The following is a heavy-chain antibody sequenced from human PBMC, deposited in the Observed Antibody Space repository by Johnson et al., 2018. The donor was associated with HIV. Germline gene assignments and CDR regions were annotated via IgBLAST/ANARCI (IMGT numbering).Heavy chain of an antibody. CDR2: ISWSSGSI. J-gene: IGHJ3*02. CDR3: AKDILAAAGSDAFDI. Sequence: VQLVESGGGVVQPGRSLRLSCAASGFTFDDYAMHWVRQAPGKGLEWVSVISWSSGSIGYADSVKGRFTISRDNAKNSLYLQMNSLRAEDTALYFCAKDILAAAGSDAFDIWGQGTMVTVSS. D-gene: IGHD6-13*01. V-gene: IGHV3-9*01. CDR1: GFTFDDYA.